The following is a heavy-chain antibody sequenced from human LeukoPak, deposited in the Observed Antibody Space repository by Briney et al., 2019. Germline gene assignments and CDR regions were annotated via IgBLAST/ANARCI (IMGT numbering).Heavy chain of an antibody. D-gene: IGHD2-2*01. J-gene: IGHJ4*02. V-gene: IGHV1-8*01. CDR3: ARVLRRSTSCPVGY. CDR1: GYTFTSYD. Sequence: ASVKVSCKASGYTFTSYDINWVRQATGQGLEWMGWMNPNSVNTGYAQKFQGRVTMTRNTSISTAYMELSSLRSEDTAVYYCARVLRRSTSCPVGYWGQGTLVTISS. CDR2: MNPNSVNT.